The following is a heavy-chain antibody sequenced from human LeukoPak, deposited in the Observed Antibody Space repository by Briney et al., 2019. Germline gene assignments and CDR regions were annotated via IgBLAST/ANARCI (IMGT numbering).Heavy chain of an antibody. D-gene: IGHD6-19*01. CDR3: ASGSMEYSSGSIDY. Sequence: GASVKVSCKASGYTFTSYNINWVRQAPGQGLEWMGRIIPILGIANYAQKFQGRVTITADKSTSTAYMELSSLRSEDTAVYYCASGSMEYSSGSIDYWGQGTLVTVSS. CDR2: IIPILGIA. CDR1: GYTFTSYN. J-gene: IGHJ4*02. V-gene: IGHV1-69*02.